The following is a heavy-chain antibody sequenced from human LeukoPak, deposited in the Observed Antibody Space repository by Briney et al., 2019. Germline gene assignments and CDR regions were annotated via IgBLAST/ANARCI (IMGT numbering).Heavy chain of an antibody. CDR1: GYSFTGYY. CDR2: INPNSGVS. D-gene: IGHD1-20*01. J-gene: IGHJ3*02. V-gene: IGHV1-2*02. CDR3: ARGGNWKEKAFDI. Sequence: ASVKVSCKTSGYSFTGYYMQWVRQAPGQGLEWMGWINPNSGVSNYAQKFQGRVTMTTDTSISTAYMELSRLRSDDTAVYYCARGGNWKEKAFDICGQGTMLTVSS.